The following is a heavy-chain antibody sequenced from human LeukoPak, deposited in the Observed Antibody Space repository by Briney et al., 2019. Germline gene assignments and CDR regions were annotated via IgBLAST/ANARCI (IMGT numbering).Heavy chain of an antibody. CDR1: GFTFSSYG. CDR2: IRYDGSNK. V-gene: IGHV3-30*02. Sequence: GGSLRLSCAASGFTFSSYGMHWVRQAPGEGLEWVAFIRYDGSNKYYAASVQGRFTISRDNPKNTLYLQMNSLRAEDTAMYFCAKGPNYFDSWGQGTLVTVSS. CDR3: AKGPNYFDS. J-gene: IGHJ4*02.